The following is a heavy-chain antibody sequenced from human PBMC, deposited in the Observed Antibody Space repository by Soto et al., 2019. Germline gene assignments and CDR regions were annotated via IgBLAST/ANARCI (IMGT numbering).Heavy chain of an antibody. CDR2: IYYSGST. Sequence: SETLSLTCTVSGGSISSGDYYWSWIRQPPGKGLEWIGYIYYSGSTYYNPSLKSRVTISVDTSKNQFSLRLSSVTAADTAVYYCARIMITFGGVIGLDYYGMDVWGQGTTVTVSS. V-gene: IGHV4-30-4*01. D-gene: IGHD3-16*02. CDR3: ARIMITFGGVIGLDYYGMDV. CDR1: GGSISSGDYY. J-gene: IGHJ6*02.